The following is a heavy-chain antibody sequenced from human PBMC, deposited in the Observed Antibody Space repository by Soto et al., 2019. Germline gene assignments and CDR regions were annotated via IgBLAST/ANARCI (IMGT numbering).Heavy chain of an antibody. CDR3: AADRPAYSSSCYVEYYGMDV. V-gene: IGHV1-58*01. CDR2: IVVGSGNT. Sequence: SVKVSCKASGFTFTSSAVQWVRQARGQRLEWIGWIVVGSGNTNYAQKFQERVTITRDMSTSTAYMELSSLRSEDTAVYYCAADRPAYSSSCYVEYYGMDVWGQGTTVTVSS. J-gene: IGHJ6*02. D-gene: IGHD6-13*01. CDR1: GFTFTSSA.